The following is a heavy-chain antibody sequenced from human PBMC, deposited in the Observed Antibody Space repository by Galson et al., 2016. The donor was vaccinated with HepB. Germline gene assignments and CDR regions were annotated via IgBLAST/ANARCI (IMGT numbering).Heavy chain of an antibody. J-gene: IGHJ4*02. CDR2: ISTRRTT. CDR1: GFVFSNFG. Sequence: SLRLSCAASGFVFSNFGLSWVRQAPGKGLEWVASISTRRTTYYSDSVQGRFTISRENAKNSLYLQMNSLRAEDTAVYYCARAYHPYDSSGYHFDFWGQGTLVTVSS. CDR3: ARAYHPYDSSGYHFDF. D-gene: IGHD3-22*01. V-gene: IGHV3-23*01.